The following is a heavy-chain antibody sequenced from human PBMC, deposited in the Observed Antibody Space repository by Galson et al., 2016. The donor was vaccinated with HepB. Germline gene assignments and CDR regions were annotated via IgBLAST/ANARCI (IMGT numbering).Heavy chain of an antibody. CDR2: LHGGGTT. CDR1: GFTVSTKH. D-gene: IGHD3-16*01. CDR3: ASETYDDWGSAGASGI. V-gene: IGHV3-66*01. Sequence: SLRLSCAASGFTVSTKHVNWVRQAPGKWLEWVSLLHGGGTTYYADSVNARLTISRDNSKNTVYLQMNRLRVEDTAVYYFASETYDDWGSAGASGIWGQGTLVTVSS. J-gene: IGHJ3*02.